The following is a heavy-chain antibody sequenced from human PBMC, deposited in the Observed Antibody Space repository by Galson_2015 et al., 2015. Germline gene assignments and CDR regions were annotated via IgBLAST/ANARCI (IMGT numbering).Heavy chain of an antibody. CDR1: GVIFSGYT. J-gene: IGHJ4*02. CDR2: MSYYGTHE. CDR3: ARVVRWNDYFDY. D-gene: IGHD1-1*01. V-gene: IGHV3-30-3*01. Sequence: SLRLSCAASGVIFSGYTMHWVRQAPGKGPEWVAVMSYYGTHEYYADSVKGRFTISRDNAKNSLYLQMNSLRAEDTAVYYCARVVRWNDYFDYWGQGTLVTVSS.